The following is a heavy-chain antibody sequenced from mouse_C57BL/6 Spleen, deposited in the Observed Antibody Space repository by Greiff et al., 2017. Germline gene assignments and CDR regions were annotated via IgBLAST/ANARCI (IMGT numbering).Heavy chain of an antibody. Sequence: EVMLVESGGGLVKPGGSLKLSCAASGFTFTDYGMHWVRQAPEKGLEWVAYISRGSSTIYYADTVKGRFTISRDNAKNTLFLQLTILRFEDTAMYYCASPHYYGSSDAWFAYWGQGTLVTVSA. CDR3: ASPHYYGSSDAWFAY. CDR1: GFTFTDYG. CDR2: ISRGSSTI. D-gene: IGHD1-1*01. V-gene: IGHV5-17*01. J-gene: IGHJ3*01.